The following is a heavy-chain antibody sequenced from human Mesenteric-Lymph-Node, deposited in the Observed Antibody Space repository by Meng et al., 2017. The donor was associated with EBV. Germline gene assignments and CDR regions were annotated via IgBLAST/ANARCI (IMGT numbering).Heavy chain of an antibody. CDR1: GFSIGTDG. Sequence: EVQLVESGGGLVKPGGSLRLSCTASGFSIGTDGMNWVRQAPGKGLEWVSSISSSSSNKYYTDSVKGRFTISRDNAKNSLYLQMDSLRAEDTAIYYCASDQQVPFAYWGQGTLVTVS. CDR2: ISSSSSNK. J-gene: IGHJ4*02. V-gene: IGHV3-21*06. CDR3: ASDQQVPFAY. D-gene: IGHD1/OR15-1a*01.